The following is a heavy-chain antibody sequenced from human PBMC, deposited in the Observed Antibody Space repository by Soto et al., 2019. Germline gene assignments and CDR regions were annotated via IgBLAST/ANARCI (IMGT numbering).Heavy chain of an antibody. CDR2: IKQDGSEK. J-gene: IGHJ4*02. Sequence: GGSLRLSCAASGFTFSSYWMSWVRQAPGKGLEWVANIKQDGSEKYYVDSVKGRFTISRDNAKNSLYLQMNSLRAEDTAVYYYARDPVAYCGGDCRTFDYWGQGTLVTVSS. D-gene: IGHD2-21*02. CDR3: ARDPVAYCGGDCRTFDY. CDR1: GFTFSSYW. V-gene: IGHV3-7*01.